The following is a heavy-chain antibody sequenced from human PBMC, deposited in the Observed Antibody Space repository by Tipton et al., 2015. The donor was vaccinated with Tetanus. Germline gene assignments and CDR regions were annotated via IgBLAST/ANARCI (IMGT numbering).Heavy chain of an antibody. CDR1: GLFFKNAW. CDR2: IKSKTDGGTT. CDR3: TTSGIVGSDSRVDY. V-gene: IGHV3-15*07. Sequence: SLRLSCATSGLFFKNAWMNWVRQAPGKGLEWVGRIKSKTDGGTTDYAARVKDRFSISRDDSKNTLFLQMNSLKTEDTAVYYCTTSGIVGSDSRVDYWGRGTLVTVSS. J-gene: IGHJ4*02. D-gene: IGHD1-26*01.